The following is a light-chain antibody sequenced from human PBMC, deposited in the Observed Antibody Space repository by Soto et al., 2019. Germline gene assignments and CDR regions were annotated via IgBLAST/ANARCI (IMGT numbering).Light chain of an antibody. Sequence: QSVLTQPRSVSGSPGQSVTISCTGTSSNVGGYNYVSWYQHHPGKAPKLVIYDVYNRPSGVPDRVSGSKSDNTASLTISGLQAEDEADYYCCSYAGSNTFYVFGTGTKVTVL. CDR1: SSNVGGYNY. J-gene: IGLJ1*01. CDR2: DVY. CDR3: CSYAGSNTFYV. V-gene: IGLV2-11*01.